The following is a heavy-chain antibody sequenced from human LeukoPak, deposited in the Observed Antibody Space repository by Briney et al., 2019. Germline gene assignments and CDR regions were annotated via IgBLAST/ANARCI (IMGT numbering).Heavy chain of an antibody. CDR1: GFTFSSYA. J-gene: IGHJ4*02. V-gene: IGHV3-30-3*01. D-gene: IGHD5-18*01. CDR3: ARDGYPYSYGPLYFDY. Sequence: GGSLRLSCAASGFTFSSYAMSWVRQAPGKGLEWVAVISYDGSNKYYADSVKGRFTISRDNSKNTLYLQMNSLRAEDTAVYYCARDGYPYSYGPLYFDYWGQGTLVTVSS. CDR2: ISYDGSNK.